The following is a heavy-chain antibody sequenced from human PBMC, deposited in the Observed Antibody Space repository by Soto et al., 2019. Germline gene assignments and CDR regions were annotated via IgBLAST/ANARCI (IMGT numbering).Heavy chain of an antibody. Sequence: GGSLRLSCAASGFTFSSYAMSWVRQAPGKGLEWVSAISGSGGSTYYADSVKGRFTISRDNSKNTLYLQMNSLRAEDTAVYYCAKVSEKWLRSSLIDYWGQGTLVTVSS. V-gene: IGHV3-23*01. J-gene: IGHJ4*02. CDR3: AKVSEKWLRSSLIDY. D-gene: IGHD5-12*01. CDR1: GFTFSSYA. CDR2: ISGSGGST.